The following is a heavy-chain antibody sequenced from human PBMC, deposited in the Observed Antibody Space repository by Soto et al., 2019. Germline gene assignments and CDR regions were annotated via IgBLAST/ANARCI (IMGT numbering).Heavy chain of an antibody. Sequence: EVELLESGGGLVQPGGSLRLSCVVSRFTFTSYAMSWVRQAPGKGLEWVAAISASGGATIHADSVKGRLTISRDNCKNTLYLQMNSLRAEDTAVYYCAKDVEGGSLFRGAFDYWGQGTQVTVSS. CDR1: RFTFTSYA. CDR3: AKDVEGGSLFRGAFDY. CDR2: ISASGGAT. J-gene: IGHJ4*02. D-gene: IGHD1-26*01. V-gene: IGHV3-23*01.